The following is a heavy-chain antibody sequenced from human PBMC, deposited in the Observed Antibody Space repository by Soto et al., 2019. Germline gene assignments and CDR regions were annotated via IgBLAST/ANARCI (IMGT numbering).Heavy chain of an antibody. V-gene: IGHV3-33*01. J-gene: IGHJ5*02. CDR2: IWYDGSNK. CDR3: ARAPVPMSGWYINWLDP. D-gene: IGHD6-19*01. CDR1: GLTFSSYG. Sequence: PWGSLRLSCASSGLTFSSYGMHGVRQAPGKGLEWVAVIWYDGSNKYYADSVKGRFTISRDNSKNTLYLQMNSLRAEDTAVYYCARAPVPMSGWYINWLDPWGQGTLVTVSS.